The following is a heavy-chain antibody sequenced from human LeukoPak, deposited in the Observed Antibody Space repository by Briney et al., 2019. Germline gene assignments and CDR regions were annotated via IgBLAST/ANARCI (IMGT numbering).Heavy chain of an antibody. CDR2: IYYSGST. Sequence: SETLSLTCTVSGGSISSYYWSWIRQPPGKGLEWIGYIYYSGSTNYNPSLKSRVTISVDTSKNQFSLKLRSVTAADTAVYYCARVTADFWSGYYSAFDIWGQGTMVTVSS. D-gene: IGHD3-3*01. J-gene: IGHJ3*02. CDR3: ARVTADFWSGYYSAFDI. V-gene: IGHV4-59*01. CDR1: GGSISSYY.